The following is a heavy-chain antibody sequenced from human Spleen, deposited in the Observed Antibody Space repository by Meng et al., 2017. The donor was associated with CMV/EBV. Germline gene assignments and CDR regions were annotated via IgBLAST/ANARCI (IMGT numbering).Heavy chain of an antibody. V-gene: IGHV4-4*02. CDR2: IDDSGST. CDR1: GVSISSNSR. CDR3: ARGKQDAWELLAY. D-gene: IGHD1-26*01. Sequence: QVQLQEAGPGLAKPSGTLSLTCGVAGVSISSNSRWTWVRQPPGKGLEWIGDIDDSGSTNYNPSLNSRISISLDKSKNHFSLKVNSVTAADTAVYYCARGKQDAWELLAYWGQGALVTVSS. J-gene: IGHJ4*02.